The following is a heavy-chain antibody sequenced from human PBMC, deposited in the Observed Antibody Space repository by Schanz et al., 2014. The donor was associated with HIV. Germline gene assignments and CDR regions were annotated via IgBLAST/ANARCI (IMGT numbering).Heavy chain of an antibody. D-gene: IGHD6-13*01. CDR2: INAYNGNT. J-gene: IGHJ4*02. V-gene: IGHV1-18*01. CDR1: GYTFSTYG. Sequence: QVWLVQSGAEVKKPGASVRVSCKASGYTFSTYGISWVRQAPGQGLEWMGWINAYNGNTHYAQKFQGRVTMTTDTSTSTAYMDLRSLRSDDTALYYCARVSGWSSFDYWGQGTLVSVSS. CDR3: ARVSGWSSFDY.